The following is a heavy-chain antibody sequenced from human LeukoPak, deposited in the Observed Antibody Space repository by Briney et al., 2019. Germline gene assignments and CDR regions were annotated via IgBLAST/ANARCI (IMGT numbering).Heavy chain of an antibody. D-gene: IGHD6-13*01. V-gene: IGHV3-30*02. Sequence: GGSLRLSCTASGLTFTNAWMNWVRQAPGKGLEWVAFIRYDGSNKYYADSVKGRFTISRDNSKNTLYLQMNSLRAEDTAVYYCAKGRQQLVLNNAFDIWGQGTMVTVSS. CDR2: IRYDGSNK. J-gene: IGHJ3*02. CDR3: AKGRQQLVLNNAFDI. CDR1: GLTFTNAW.